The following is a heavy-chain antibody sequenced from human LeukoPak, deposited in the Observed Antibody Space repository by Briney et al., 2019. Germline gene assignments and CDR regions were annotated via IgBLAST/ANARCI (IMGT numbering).Heavy chain of an antibody. D-gene: IGHD2-8*01. V-gene: IGHV3-74*01. CDR2: INEDGSTT. J-gene: IGHJ5*02. CDR1: GFTFSSNW. CDR3: AKDQDIVLMVYAIGRNWFDP. Sequence: GGSLRLSCAASGFTFSSNWMHWVRQAPGKGLVWVSRINEDGSTTNYADSVKGRSTIFRDNAKNTLYLQMNSLRAGDTAVYYCAKDQDIVLMVYAIGRNWFDPWGQGTLVTVSS.